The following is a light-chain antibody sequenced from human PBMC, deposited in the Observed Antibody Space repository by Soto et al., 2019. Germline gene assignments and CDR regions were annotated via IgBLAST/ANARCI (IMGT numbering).Light chain of an antibody. J-gene: IGKJ2*01. V-gene: IGKV1-9*01. CDR3: QQRNSYPRT. CDR2: GAS. Sequence: DIQLTQSPSFLSASVGDRVTITCRASQGINIFLAWFQKKPGKAPNLLISGASTLQSGVPSRFSGSGSETEFTLTITSLQPEDSATDYCQQRNSYPRTFGQGTKVEVK. CDR1: QGINIF.